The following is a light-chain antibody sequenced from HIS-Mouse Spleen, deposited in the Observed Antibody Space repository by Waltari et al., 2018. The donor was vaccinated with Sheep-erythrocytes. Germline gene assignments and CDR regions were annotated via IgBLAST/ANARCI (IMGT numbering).Light chain of an antibody. CDR3: QVWDSSSDHVV. CDR2: DDS. Sequence: SYVLTQPPSVSVAPGQTARITCGGNKIGRKSVHWYQQKPGQAPVLAVYDDSDRPSGIPERFSGSNSGNTATLTISRVEAGDEADYYCQVWDSSSDHVVFGGGTKLTVL. V-gene: IGLV3-21*02. J-gene: IGLJ2*01. CDR1: KIGRKS.